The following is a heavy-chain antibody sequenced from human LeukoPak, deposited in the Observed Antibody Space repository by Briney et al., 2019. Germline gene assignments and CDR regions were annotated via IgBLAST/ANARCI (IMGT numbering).Heavy chain of an antibody. J-gene: IGHJ4*02. D-gene: IGHD3-9*01. CDR2: IYWDDDK. CDR1: GFSLSTSGVG. CDR3: ALLTGYATYFDY. V-gene: IGHV2-5*02. Sequence: ESGPTLVNPTPTLTLTCTFSGFSLSTSGVGVGWIRQPPGKALECLALIYWDDDKRYSPSLKSRLTITKDTTKDQVVLTMTNMDPVDTATYYCALLTGYATYFDYWGQGTLVTVSS.